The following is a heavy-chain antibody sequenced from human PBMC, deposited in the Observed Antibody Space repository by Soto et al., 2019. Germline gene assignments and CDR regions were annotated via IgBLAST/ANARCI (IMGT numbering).Heavy chain of an antibody. CDR1: GFTVSTKY. V-gene: IGHV3-66*01. D-gene: IGHD3-16*01. CDR2: IYSGGST. J-gene: IGHJ4*02. CDR3: ARDPWAADY. Sequence: GGSLRLSCAASGFTVSTKYMSWVRQAPGKGLEWVSVIYSGGSTFYADSVRGRFTISRDNSKNTVNLQMNSLSAEDTAVYYCARDPWAADYWGQGTLVTVSS.